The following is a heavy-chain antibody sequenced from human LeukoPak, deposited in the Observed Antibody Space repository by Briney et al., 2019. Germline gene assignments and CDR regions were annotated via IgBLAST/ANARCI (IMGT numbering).Heavy chain of an antibody. V-gene: IGHV4-34*01. Sequence: PSETLSLTCAVYGGSFSGYYWSWIRQPPGKGLGWIGEITHSGSTNYNPSLKSRVTISVDTSKNQFSLKLSSVTAADTAVYYCARVRRYYVSGSYTPVFDYWGQGTLVTVSS. J-gene: IGHJ4*02. CDR1: GGSFSGYY. CDR2: ITHSGST. CDR3: ARVRRYYVSGSYTPVFDY. D-gene: IGHD3-10*01.